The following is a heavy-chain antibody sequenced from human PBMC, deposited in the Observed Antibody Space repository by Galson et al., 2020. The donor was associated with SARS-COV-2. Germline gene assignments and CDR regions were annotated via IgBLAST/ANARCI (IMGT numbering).Heavy chain of an antibody. D-gene: IGHD3-10*01. J-gene: IGHJ2*01. CDR1: GGSISSGDYY. V-gene: IGHV4-30-4*08. CDR2: IYYSGST. CDR3: ARDSRQLLWFDL. Sequence: SETLSLTCTVSGGSISSGDYYWSWIRQPPGKGLEWIGYIYYSGSTYYNPSLKSRVTISVDTSKNQFSLKLSSVTAADTAVYYCARDSRQLLWFDLWGRGTLVTVSS.